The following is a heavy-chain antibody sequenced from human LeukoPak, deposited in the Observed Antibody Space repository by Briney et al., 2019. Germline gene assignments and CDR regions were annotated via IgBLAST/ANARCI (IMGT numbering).Heavy chain of an antibody. CDR1: GFTFSSYE. V-gene: IGHV3-48*03. CDR2: ISSSGSTI. Sequence: GGSLRLSCAASGFTFSSYEMNWVRQAPGKGLERVSYISSSGSTIYYADSVKGRFTISRDNAKNSLYLQMNSLRAEDTAVYYCVEQLAGFDYWGQGALVTVSS. CDR3: VEQLAGFDY. J-gene: IGHJ4*02. D-gene: IGHD6-13*01.